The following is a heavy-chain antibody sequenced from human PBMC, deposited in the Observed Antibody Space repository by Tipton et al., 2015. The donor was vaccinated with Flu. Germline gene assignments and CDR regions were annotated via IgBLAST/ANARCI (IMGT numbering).Heavy chain of an antibody. CDR1: GGSINSYY. J-gene: IGHJ4*02. V-gene: IGHV4-4*07. CDR3: ARFSVRGESDY. CDR2: IYSSGST. D-gene: IGHD3-10*01. Sequence: TLSLTCTVSGGSINSYYWSWIRQSAGKGLEWIGRIYSSGSTNYNHALKSRVTMSVDTYKNQLSLKMSSETAADTAVYYCARFSVRGESDYWGQGTLVTVSS.